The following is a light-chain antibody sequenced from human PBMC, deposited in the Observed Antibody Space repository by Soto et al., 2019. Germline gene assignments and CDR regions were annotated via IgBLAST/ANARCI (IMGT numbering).Light chain of an antibody. Sequence: DIVMTQSPDSLAVSLGERATINCKSSQSVLYSSNNKNYLAWYQQKLGQPPKLLIYWASTRESGVPDRFSGSGSGTDFTLTISSLQAEDVAVYYCQQCYSTPPTFGQGTRLEIK. CDR3: QQCYSTPPT. V-gene: IGKV4-1*01. CDR1: QSVLYSSNNKNY. J-gene: IGKJ5*01. CDR2: WAS.